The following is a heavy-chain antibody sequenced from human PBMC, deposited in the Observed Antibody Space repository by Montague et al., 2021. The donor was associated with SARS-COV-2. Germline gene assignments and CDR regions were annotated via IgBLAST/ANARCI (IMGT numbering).Heavy chain of an antibody. CDR1: GFDFTSSE. V-gene: IGHV3-48*03. CDR2: ISTSGTLP. J-gene: IGHJ2*01. Sequence: SLRLSCAASGFDFTSSEINWVRQAPGKGLEWVSYISTSGTLPSYMDSVKGRFTISRDNAKKSLYLQMDSLRAEDTADYFCAREAVGYSDGYPYWYFDLWGGGTLVTVSA. CDR3: AREAVGYSDGYPYWYFDL. D-gene: IGHD5-18*01.